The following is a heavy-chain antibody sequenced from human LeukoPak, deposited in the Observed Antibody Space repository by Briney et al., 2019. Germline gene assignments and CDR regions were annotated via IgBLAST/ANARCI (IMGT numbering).Heavy chain of an antibody. Sequence: ASVKVSCKASGYTFTSNYIHWMRQAPGQGLEWMGMIYPRDGSTSYAQKFQGRVTVTRDTSTSTVHMELSGLRSEDTAVYYCARKQKGFDHWGQGTLVTVSS. CDR1: GYTFTSNY. J-gene: IGHJ4*02. D-gene: IGHD1/OR15-1a*01. V-gene: IGHV1-46*01. CDR2: IYPRDGST. CDR3: ARKQKGFDH.